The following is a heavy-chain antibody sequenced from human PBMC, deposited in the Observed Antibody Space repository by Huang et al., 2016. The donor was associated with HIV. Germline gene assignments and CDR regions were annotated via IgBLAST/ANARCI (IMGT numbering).Heavy chain of an antibody. CDR3: ARTKGEFDF. CDR2: ISGDNVST. CDR1: SYKFHIYE. J-gene: IGHJ4*02. V-gene: IGHV1-18*04. D-gene: IGHD3-16*01. Sequence: QIHPVQSGPEVTQPGASVKVSCKASSYKFHIYEITWVRQTPGQGLEWKGWISGDNVSTRFAQEFQARLTVTADVSTSTADLELRSLRLDDTAVYYCARTKGEFDFWGQGALVTVSS.